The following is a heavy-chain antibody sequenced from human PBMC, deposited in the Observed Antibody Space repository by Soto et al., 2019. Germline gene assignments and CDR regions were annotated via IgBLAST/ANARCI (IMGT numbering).Heavy chain of an antibody. CDR3: ARMFLAPIRGSDY. D-gene: IGHD3-10*01. Sequence: SETLSLTCTVSGGSVSSGSYYWSWIRQPPGKGLEFIGYIYYSGSTNYNPSLKGRLTISLDTSKNQFSLKLDSVTAADTAVYYCARMFLAPIRGSDYWGQGTLVTVSS. J-gene: IGHJ4*02. CDR1: GGSVSSGSYY. CDR2: IYYSGST. V-gene: IGHV4-61*01.